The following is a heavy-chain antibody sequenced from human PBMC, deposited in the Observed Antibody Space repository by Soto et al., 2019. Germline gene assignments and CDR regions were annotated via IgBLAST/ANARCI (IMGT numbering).Heavy chain of an antibody. D-gene: IGHD7-27*01. V-gene: IGHV3-30-3*01. J-gene: IGHJ4*02. CDR3: ASTGSDFDY. Sequence: QVQLVESGGGLVQPGRSLRLSCAASGFTFSSYAMHWVRQAPGKGLEWVAVISYDGSNKYYADSVKVRFTISRDKSKNTLYLQMNSLSAEDTAVYYCASTGSDFDYWGQGTLVTVSS. CDR1: GFTFSSYA. CDR2: ISYDGSNK.